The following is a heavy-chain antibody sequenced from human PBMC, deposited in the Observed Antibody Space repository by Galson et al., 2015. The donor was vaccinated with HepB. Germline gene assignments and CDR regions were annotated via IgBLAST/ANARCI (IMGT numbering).Heavy chain of an antibody. D-gene: IGHD6-19*01. Sequence: SLRLSCAASGFTFSSYAMSWVRQAPGKGLEWVSAISGSGGSTYYADSVKGRFTISRDNSKNTLYLQMYSLRADDTAVYYCAKDRKYTSGLESYYYYGMDVWGQGTTVTVSS. CDR1: GFTFSSYA. V-gene: IGHV3-23*01. J-gene: IGHJ6*02. CDR2: ISGSGGST. CDR3: AKDRKYTSGLESYYYYGMDV.